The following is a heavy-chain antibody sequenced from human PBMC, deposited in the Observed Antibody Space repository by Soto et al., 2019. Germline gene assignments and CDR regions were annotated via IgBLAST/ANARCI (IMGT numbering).Heavy chain of an antibody. V-gene: IGHV4-31*03. D-gene: IGHD4-17*01. CDR1: GGSISSGGYY. Sequence: SETLSLTCTVSGGSISSGGYYWSWIRQHPGKGLEWIGYIYYSGSTYYNPSLKSRVTISVDTSKNQFSLKLSSVTAADTAVYYCASMTTVTTNYFDYWGQGTLVTVSS. J-gene: IGHJ4*02. CDR2: IYYSGST. CDR3: ASMTTVTTNYFDY.